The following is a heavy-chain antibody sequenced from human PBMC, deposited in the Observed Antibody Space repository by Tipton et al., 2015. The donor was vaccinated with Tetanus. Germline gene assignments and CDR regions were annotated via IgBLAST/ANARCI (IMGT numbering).Heavy chain of an antibody. J-gene: IGHJ4*02. V-gene: IGHV4-39*01. CDR1: DESISSSSYY. CDR3: ARANYDFSKKGPFDH. CDR2: ISSSGTS. D-gene: IGHD3-3*01. Sequence: TLSLTCTVSDESISSSSYYWGWIRHHPGRGLEWIASISSSGTSYNNPSFRSRVTISVDTSKNQFSLKLNSVTAADTAVYYCARANYDFSKKGPFDHWGQGVLVLVSS.